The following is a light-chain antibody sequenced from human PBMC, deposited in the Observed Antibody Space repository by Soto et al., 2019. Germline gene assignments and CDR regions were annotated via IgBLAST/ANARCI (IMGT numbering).Light chain of an antibody. J-gene: IGKJ1*01. CDR1: QSVSRY. V-gene: IGKV3-11*01. Sequence: EIVLTQSPATLSLSPGERATLSCRASQSVSRYLAWYQRKHGQAPRLLIYDASNRATGIPARFSGSGSATDFTLPISCSASENFEVYDCEHRINLAKTFGQGNKVEI. CDR2: DAS. CDR3: EHRINLAKT.